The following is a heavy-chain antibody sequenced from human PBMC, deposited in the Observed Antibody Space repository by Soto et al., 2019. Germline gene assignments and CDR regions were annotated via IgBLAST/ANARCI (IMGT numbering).Heavy chain of an antibody. CDR2: ISAYSGNT. CDR3: ARNPSGSSFDS. CDR1: GYTFLSYG. D-gene: IGHD1-26*01. V-gene: IGHV1-18*01. Sequence: QVQLVQSGVEVKKPGASVKVSCQASGYTFLSYGISWVRQAPGQGLEWVGWISAYSGNTDYAQRLQDRVTLTTDTSTSTAYMELRNLRSDDTAVYYCARNPSGSSFDSWGQGNLVTVSS. J-gene: IGHJ4*02.